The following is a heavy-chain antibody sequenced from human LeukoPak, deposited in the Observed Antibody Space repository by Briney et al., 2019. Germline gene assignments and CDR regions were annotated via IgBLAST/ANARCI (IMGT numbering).Heavy chain of an antibody. CDR3: AREGGQWLERSFDH. Sequence: SETLSLTCSVSGGSISSYYWSWIRQPPGRGLEWIGYIYYSGRTSYNPSLKSRVTISVDTSKNQFSLRLSSVTAADTAVYYCAREGGQWLERSFDHWGQGTLVTVSS. J-gene: IGHJ4*02. D-gene: IGHD6-19*01. V-gene: IGHV4-59*01. CDR1: GGSISSYY. CDR2: IYYSGRT.